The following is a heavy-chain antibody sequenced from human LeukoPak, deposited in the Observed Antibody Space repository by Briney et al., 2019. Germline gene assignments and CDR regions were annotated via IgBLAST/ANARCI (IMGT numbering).Heavy chain of an antibody. V-gene: IGHV3-53*01. CDR2: INSGGST. J-gene: IGHJ4*02. CDR1: GFTVSSNY. D-gene: IGHD6-19*01. Sequence: PGGSLRLSCAASGFTVSSNYMSWVRQAPGKGLEWVSLINSGGSTYYADSVKGRFIISRDNSKNTLYLQMNSLRAEDTAVYYCAKDLEQWLVRFYFDYWGQGTLVTVSS. CDR3: AKDLEQWLVRFYFDY.